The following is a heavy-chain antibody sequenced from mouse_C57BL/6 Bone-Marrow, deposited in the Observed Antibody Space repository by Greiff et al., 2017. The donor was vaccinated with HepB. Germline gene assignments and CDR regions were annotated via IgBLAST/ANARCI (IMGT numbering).Heavy chain of an antibody. CDR1: GFNIKDDY. D-gene: IGHD2-12*01. CDR2: IDPENGDT. Sequence: VQLKESGAELVRPGASVKLSCTASGFNIKDDYMHWVKQRPEQGLEWIGWIDPENGDTEYASKFQGKATITADTSYNTAYLQLSSLTSEDTAVYYRTTKIYSAGGQGTTLTVSS. CDR3: TTKIYSA. J-gene: IGHJ2*01. V-gene: IGHV14-4*01.